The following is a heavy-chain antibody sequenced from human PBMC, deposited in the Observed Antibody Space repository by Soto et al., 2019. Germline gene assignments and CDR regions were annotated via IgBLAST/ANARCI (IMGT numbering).Heavy chain of an antibody. Sequence: QVQLVQSGAEVKKPGSSVKVSCKASGGTFSSYIISWVRQAPGQGLEWMGRIIPILGIANYAQKFQGRVTITADKSTSTAYMELSSLRSEDTAVYYCASRITDCSSTSCHYYYYGMDVWGQGTTVTVSS. D-gene: IGHD2-2*01. CDR1: GGTFSSYI. CDR2: IIPILGIA. J-gene: IGHJ6*02. V-gene: IGHV1-69*02. CDR3: ASRITDCSSTSCHYYYYGMDV.